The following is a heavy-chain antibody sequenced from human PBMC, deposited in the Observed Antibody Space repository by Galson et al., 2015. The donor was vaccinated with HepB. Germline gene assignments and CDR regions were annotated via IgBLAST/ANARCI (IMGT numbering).Heavy chain of an antibody. CDR3: ARGGAGYCGGDCSNPLDP. CDR1: GFTVSSNY. Sequence: SLRLSCAASGFTVSSNYMSWVRQAPGKGLEWVSVIYSGGSTYYADSVKGRFTISRDNSKNTLYLQMNSLRAEDTAVYYCARGGAGYCGGDCSNPLDPWGQGTLVTVSS. D-gene: IGHD2-21*02. J-gene: IGHJ5*02. V-gene: IGHV3-53*01. CDR2: IYSGGST.